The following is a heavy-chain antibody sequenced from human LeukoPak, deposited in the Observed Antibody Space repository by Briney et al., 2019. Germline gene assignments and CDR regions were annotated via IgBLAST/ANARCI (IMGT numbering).Heavy chain of an antibody. CDR3: ARDPVDIVATAHFDY. J-gene: IGHJ4*02. D-gene: IGHD5-12*01. CDR1: GGSISSDSYY. V-gene: IGHV4-39*02. CDR2: IYYSGST. Sequence: SETLSLTCTVSGGSISSDSYYWAWIRQPPGKGLEWIASIYYSGSTYYNPSLKSRVTISVDTSRNQFSLKLSSVTAADTAVYYCARDPVDIVATAHFDYWGQGTLVTVSS.